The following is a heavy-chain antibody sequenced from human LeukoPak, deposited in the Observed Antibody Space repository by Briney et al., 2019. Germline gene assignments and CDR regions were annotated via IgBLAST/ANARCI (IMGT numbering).Heavy chain of an antibody. CDR1: GYTFTGYY. CDR3: ARAGTTGTTGFDY. J-gene: IGHJ4*02. V-gene: IGHV1-69*05. CDR2: IIPIFGTA. Sequence: GASVKVSCKASGYTFTGYYMHWVRQAPGQGLEWMGGIIPIFGTANYAQKFQGRVTITTDESTSTAYMELSSLRSEDTAVYYCARAGTTGTTGFDYWGQGTLVTVSS. D-gene: IGHD1-1*01.